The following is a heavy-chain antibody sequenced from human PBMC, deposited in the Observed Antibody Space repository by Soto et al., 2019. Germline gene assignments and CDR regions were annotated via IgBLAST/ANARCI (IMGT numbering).Heavy chain of an antibody. V-gene: IGHV4-34*01. Sequence: QVQLQQWGAGLLKPSETLSLTCAVYGGSFSGYYWSWIRQPPGKGLEWIGEINHSGSTNYNPSLKSRVTLSVDTSKNQFSLKLSSVTAADTAVYYCATRIHYYYYMDVWGKGTTVTVSS. J-gene: IGHJ6*03. CDR1: GGSFSGYY. CDR3: ATRIHYYYYMDV. CDR2: INHSGST.